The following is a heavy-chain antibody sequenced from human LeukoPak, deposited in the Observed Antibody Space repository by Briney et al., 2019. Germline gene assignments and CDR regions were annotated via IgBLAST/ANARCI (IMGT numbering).Heavy chain of an antibody. CDR1: VGSISSYY. D-gene: IGHD6-13*01. CDR2: IYISGST. J-gene: IGHJ4*02. Sequence: LETLSLTRTLSVGSISSYYWSWICQPAGKGLEWVGRIYISGSTHYNPSLKSRVTMSVDTSKNPFSLKLSSVTAADTAAYYCARDPFYSSSWYSFGYFDYWGQGTLVTVSS. V-gene: IGHV4-4*07. CDR3: ARDPFYSSSWYSFGYFDY.